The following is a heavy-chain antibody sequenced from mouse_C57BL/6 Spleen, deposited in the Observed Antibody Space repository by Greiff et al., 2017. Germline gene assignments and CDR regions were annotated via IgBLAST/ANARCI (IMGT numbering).Heavy chain of an antibody. Sequence: EVKVVESGGDLVKPGGSLKLSCAASGFTFSSYGMSWVRQTPDKRLEWVATISSGGSYPYSPDSVKGRFTISRDNAKNTLCLQMSSVRTEDTAMYYCARGATVVAHYFDYWGQGTTLTVSS. CDR1: GFTFSSYG. CDR2: ISSGGSYP. J-gene: IGHJ2*01. V-gene: IGHV5-6*01. CDR3: ARGATVVAHYFDY. D-gene: IGHD1-1*01.